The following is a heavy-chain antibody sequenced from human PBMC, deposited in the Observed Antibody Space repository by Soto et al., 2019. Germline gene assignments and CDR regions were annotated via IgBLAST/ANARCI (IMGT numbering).Heavy chain of an antibody. V-gene: IGHV3-23*01. CDR1: GFTFSSYA. D-gene: IGHD3-16*02. Sequence: EVQLLESGGGLVQPGGSLRLSCAASGFTFSSYAMSWVRQAPGKGLEWVSAISGSGGSTYYADSVKGRFTISRDNSKNKMSLQMNSLSAEDTAVYYCAKDLGDYVWGSYRYPTGSYGMDVWGQGATVTVSS. CDR3: AKDLGDYVWGSYRYPTGSYGMDV. CDR2: ISGSGGST. J-gene: IGHJ6*02.